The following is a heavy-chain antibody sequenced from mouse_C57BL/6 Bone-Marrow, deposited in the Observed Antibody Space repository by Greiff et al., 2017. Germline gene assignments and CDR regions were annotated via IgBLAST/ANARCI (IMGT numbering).Heavy chain of an antibody. CDR1: GYTFTSYG. Sequence: VPGVESGAELARPGASVQLSCKASGYTFTSYGISWVKQRTGQGLEWIGEIYPRSGNTYYNEKFKGKGTLTADKSSSTAYMELRSLTSEDSAVYFCASSGVGRAWFADWGQGTLVTVSA. CDR3: ASSGVGRAWFAD. CDR2: IYPRSGNT. J-gene: IGHJ3*01. D-gene: IGHD3-1*01. V-gene: IGHV1-81*01.